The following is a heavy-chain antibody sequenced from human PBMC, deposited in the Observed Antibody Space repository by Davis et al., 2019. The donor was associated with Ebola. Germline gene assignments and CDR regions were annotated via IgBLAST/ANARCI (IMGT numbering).Heavy chain of an antibody. CDR1: GGSFSGYY. J-gene: IGHJ6*02. CDR2: INHSGST. CDR3: ARARPWAGYGMDV. D-gene: IGHD3/OR15-3a*01. Sequence: MPSETLSLTCAVYGGSFSGYYWSWIRQPPGKGLEWIGEINHSGSTNYNPSLMSRVTISADTSKNQFSLKLSSVTAADTAVYYCARARPWAGYGMDVWGQGTTVTVSS. V-gene: IGHV4-34*01.